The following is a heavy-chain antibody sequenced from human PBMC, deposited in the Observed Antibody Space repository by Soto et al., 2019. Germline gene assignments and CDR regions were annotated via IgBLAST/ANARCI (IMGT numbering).Heavy chain of an antibody. J-gene: IGHJ4*02. Sequence: EVQLVESGGGLVKPGGSLRLSCAASGFTFSNAWMSWVRQAPGKGLEWVGRIKTRTDGGTTDYAAPVKGRFTISRDDLKNSIFLQMNRLKTEDTAVYYCNKGTGVAIFNFYYWGQGNQVTVSS. V-gene: IGHV3-15*01. D-gene: IGHD1-1*01. CDR3: NKGTGVAIFNFYY. CDR2: IKTRTDGGTT. CDR1: GFTFSNAW.